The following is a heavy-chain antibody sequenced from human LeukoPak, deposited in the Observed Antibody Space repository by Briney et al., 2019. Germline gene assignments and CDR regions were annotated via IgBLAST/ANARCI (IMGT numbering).Heavy chain of an antibody. D-gene: IGHD3-22*01. Sequence: SQTLSLTCTVSGGSISSGGHYWSWIRQHPGKGLEWIGYIYYSGSTYYNPSLKSRVTISVDTSKNQFSLKLSSVTAADTAVYYCARGGSYYYDSSGYYFLDYWGRGTLVTVSS. CDR3: ARGGSYYYDSSGYYFLDY. CDR1: GGSISSGGHY. CDR2: IYYSGST. V-gene: IGHV4-31*03. J-gene: IGHJ4*02.